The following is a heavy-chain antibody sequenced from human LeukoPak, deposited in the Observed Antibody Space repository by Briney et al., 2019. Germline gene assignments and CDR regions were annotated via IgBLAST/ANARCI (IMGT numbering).Heavy chain of an antibody. CDR1: GFIFSSYA. CDR3: ARDLSTSSYYYYYYYGMDV. D-gene: IGHD2-2*01. J-gene: IGHJ6*02. CDR2: ISGSGRTT. Sequence: GGSLRLSCAASGFIFSSYAMSWVRQAPGKGLEWVSAISGSGRTTYYADSVKGRFTTSRDNPKNTVYLQMNSLRAEDTAVYYCARDLSTSSYYYYYYYGMDVWGQGTTVTVSS. V-gene: IGHV3-23*01.